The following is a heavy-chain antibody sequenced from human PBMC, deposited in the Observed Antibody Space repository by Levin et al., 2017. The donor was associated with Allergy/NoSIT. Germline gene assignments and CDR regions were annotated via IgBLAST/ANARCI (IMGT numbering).Heavy chain of an antibody. V-gene: IGHV1-2*02. CDR3: APKSPAVHDAFDI. CDR2: INPNSGGT. CDR1: GYTFTGYY. D-gene: IGHD6-13*01. J-gene: IGHJ3*02. Sequence: GESLKISCKASGYTFTGYYMHWVRQAPGQGLEWMGWINPNSGGTNYAQKFQGRVTMTRDTSISTAYMELSRLRSDDTAVYYCAPKSPAVHDAFDIWGQGTMVTVSS.